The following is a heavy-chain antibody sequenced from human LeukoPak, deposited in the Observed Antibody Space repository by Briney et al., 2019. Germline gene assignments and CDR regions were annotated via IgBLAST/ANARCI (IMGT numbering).Heavy chain of an antibody. CDR3: AREVRLGYCSSTSCYDAFDI. D-gene: IGHD2-2*01. CDR2: INSDGSST. V-gene: IGHV3-74*01. J-gene: IGHJ3*02. Sequence: PGGSLRLSCAASGFTFSSYWMHWVRHAPGKGLVWVSRINSDGSSTSYADSVKGRFTISRDNAKNTLYLQMNSLRAEDTAVYYCAREVRLGYCSSTSCYDAFDIWGQGTMVTVSS. CDR1: GFTFSSYW.